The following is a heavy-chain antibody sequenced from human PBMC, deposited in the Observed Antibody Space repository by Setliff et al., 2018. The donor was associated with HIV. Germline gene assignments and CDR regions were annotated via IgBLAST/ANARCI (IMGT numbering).Heavy chain of an antibody. Sequence: PSETLSLTCTASGGSISSYYWTWIRQPPGKGLEWIGYIYYSGTTNYNPSLRSRVTISVDTSKNQFSLKLSSVTAADTAVYYCARLQDSSGYYRYWGQGTLVTVSS. CDR3: ARLQDSSGYYRY. CDR2: IYYSGTT. V-gene: IGHV4-59*08. CDR1: GGSISSYY. D-gene: IGHD3-22*01. J-gene: IGHJ4*02.